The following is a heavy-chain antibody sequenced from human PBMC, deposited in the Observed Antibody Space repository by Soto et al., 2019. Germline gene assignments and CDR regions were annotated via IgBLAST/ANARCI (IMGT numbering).Heavy chain of an antibody. CDR1: GLTFSSYA. CDR3: AEAVSGWSRVYFDY. D-gene: IGHD6-19*01. Sequence: EVQLLESGGDLVQPGGSLRLSCTASGLTFSSYAMSWVRQAPGKGLEWVSVSSNSGGSTYYADSVKGRFTISRDNSKNTLYLQMNSLRAEDTATYYCAEAVSGWSRVYFDYWGQGTLVIVSS. J-gene: IGHJ4*02. V-gene: IGHV3-23*01. CDR2: SSNSGGST.